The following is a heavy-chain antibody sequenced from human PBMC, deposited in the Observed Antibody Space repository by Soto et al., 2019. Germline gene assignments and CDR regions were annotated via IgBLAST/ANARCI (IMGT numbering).Heavy chain of an antibody. CDR1: GFTFSSYW. J-gene: IGHJ4*02. D-gene: IGHD3-22*01. CDR3: ARDPTHYYDSSGYRMFDY. V-gene: IGHV3-74*01. Sequence: GGSMRLSCAASGFTFSSYWMHWVRQAPGKGLVWVSRINSDGSSTSYADSVKGRFTISRDNAKNTLYLQMNSLRAEDTAVYYCARDPTHYYDSSGYRMFDYWGQGTLVTVSS. CDR2: INSDGSST.